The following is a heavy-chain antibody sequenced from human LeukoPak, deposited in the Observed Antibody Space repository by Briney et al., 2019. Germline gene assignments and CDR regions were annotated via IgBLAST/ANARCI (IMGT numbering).Heavy chain of an antibody. V-gene: IGHV4-4*02. CDR2: IYHSGST. CDR1: GGSISSSNW. Sequence: SGTLSLTCAVSGGSISSSNWWSWVRQPPGKGLEWIGEIYHSGSTNYNPSLKSRVTISVDKSKNQFSLKLSSVTAADTAVYYCARGPYIYDYGDYGAFDIWGQGTMVTVSS. J-gene: IGHJ3*02. CDR3: ARGPYIYDYGDYGAFDI. D-gene: IGHD4-17*01.